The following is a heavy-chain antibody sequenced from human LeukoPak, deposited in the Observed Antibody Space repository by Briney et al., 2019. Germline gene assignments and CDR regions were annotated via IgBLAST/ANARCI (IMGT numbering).Heavy chain of an antibody. J-gene: IGHJ6*03. CDR3: ARDLTGTTDRYYYYMDV. Sequence: SQTLSLTCTVSGGSISSGGYYWSWIRQHPGKGLEWIGYIYYSGSTYYNPSLKSRVTISVDTSKNQFSLKLSSVTAADTAVYYCARDLTGTTDRYYYYMDVRGKGTTVTVSS. D-gene: IGHD1-7*01. CDR2: IYYSGST. CDR1: GGSISSGGYY. V-gene: IGHV4-31*03.